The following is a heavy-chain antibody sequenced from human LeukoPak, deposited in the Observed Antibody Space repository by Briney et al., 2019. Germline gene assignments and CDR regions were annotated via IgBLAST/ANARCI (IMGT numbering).Heavy chain of an antibody. V-gene: IGHV3-21*01. J-gene: IGHJ4*02. Sequence: GGSLRLSCAASGFTFSSYSMNWVRQAPGEGLEWVSSISSGSGYIYYADSVKGRFTISRDNAKNSLYLQMNSLRPEDTALYYCARLSQIGYWGQGTLVTVSS. CDR3: ARLSQIGY. CDR2: ISSGSGYI. CDR1: GFTFSSYS.